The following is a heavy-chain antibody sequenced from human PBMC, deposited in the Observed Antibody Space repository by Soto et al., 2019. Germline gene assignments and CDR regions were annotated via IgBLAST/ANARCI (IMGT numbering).Heavy chain of an antibody. CDR2: ISYDGSNR. D-gene: IGHD3-10*01. CDR3: AKDLYGSETYTYYCGMDV. J-gene: IGHJ6*02. V-gene: IGHV3-30*18. CDR1: GFSFSRLG. Sequence: GGSLRLSCAACGFSFSRLGMHWVRQDQGKGLEWVAVISYDGSNRFYADSVKGRFTISRDNSKNTLYLQMNSLRPEDTAVYYCAKDLYGSETYTYYCGMDVWGQGTTVTVS.